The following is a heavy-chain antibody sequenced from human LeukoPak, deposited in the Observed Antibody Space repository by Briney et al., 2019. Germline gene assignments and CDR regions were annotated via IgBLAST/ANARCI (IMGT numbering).Heavy chain of an antibody. V-gene: IGHV3-7*01. D-gene: IGHD2-21*02. CDR3: TSWGDTTAEYFQR. Sequence: GVSLRLSCVVSGFTFNRCWMNWVRQAPGEGLEWVAHINPDGRDTYYVDSVKGRFTISRDNAQNSMYLQMNSLRVEDTAVYYCTSWGDTTAEYFQRWGQGTLVTVSS. CDR2: INPDGRDT. J-gene: IGHJ1*01. CDR1: GFTFNRCW.